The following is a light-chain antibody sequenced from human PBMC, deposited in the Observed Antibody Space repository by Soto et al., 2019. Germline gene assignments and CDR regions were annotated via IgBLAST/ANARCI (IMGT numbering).Light chain of an antibody. Sequence: EIVLTQSPGTLSLSPGERVTLSCRASQSVGSSYLAWYQQKAGHAPRLLIYGASSRATGIPDRFSGSGSGTDFTLTSSRLEPEDSAVYYCQQCGSPLVTFGVGTKVEIK. CDR1: QSVGSSY. CDR2: GAS. J-gene: IGKJ4*01. V-gene: IGKV3-20*01. CDR3: QQCGSPLVT.